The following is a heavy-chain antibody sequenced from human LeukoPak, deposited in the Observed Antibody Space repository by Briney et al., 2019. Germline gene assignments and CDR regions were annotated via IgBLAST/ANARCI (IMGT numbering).Heavy chain of an antibody. J-gene: IGHJ4*02. CDR3: ARDVGVVMYDY. D-gene: IGHD3-3*01. CDR1: GFTFSSYW. Sequence: GGSLRLSCAASGFTFSSYWMHWVRQAPGKGLEWVSTICGDCGNTHYADSVKGRFTISRDNSKNTMWLQMSSLRVEDSAIYYCARDVGVVMYDYWGQGILVTVSS. V-gene: IGHV3-23*01. CDR2: ICGDCGNT.